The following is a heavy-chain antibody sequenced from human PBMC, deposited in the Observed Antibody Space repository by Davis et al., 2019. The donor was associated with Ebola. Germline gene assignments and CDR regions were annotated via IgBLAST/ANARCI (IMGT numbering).Heavy chain of an antibody. CDR1: GFTFSSYG. Sequence: GGSLRLSCAASGFTFSSYGMHWVRQAPGKGLEWVAVISYDGSNKYYADSVKGRFTISRDNAKNSLYLQMNSLRAEDTAVYYCARGGATIGADYYYYGMDVWGKGTTVTVSS. V-gene: IGHV3-30*03. D-gene: IGHD5-12*01. CDR2: ISYDGSNK. CDR3: ARGGATIGADYYYYGMDV. J-gene: IGHJ6*04.